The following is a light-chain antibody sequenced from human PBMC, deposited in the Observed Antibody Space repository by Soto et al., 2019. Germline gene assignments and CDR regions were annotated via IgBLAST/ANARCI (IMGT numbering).Light chain of an antibody. J-gene: IGKJ4*01. CDR1: QSIYKW. CDR2: AAS. CDR3: QQADSFPLS. Sequence: DIQMTQSPSSVSASIGDRVIISCRVSQSIYKWLVWYQQKPGKAPKLLIYAASSLESGVPSRFSGSGYGADFTLTISSRQPEDFATYYCQQADSFPLSFGGGTKVEI. V-gene: IGKV1-12*01.